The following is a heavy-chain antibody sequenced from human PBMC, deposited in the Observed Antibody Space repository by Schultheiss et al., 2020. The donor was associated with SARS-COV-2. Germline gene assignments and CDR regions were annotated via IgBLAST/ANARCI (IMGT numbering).Heavy chain of an antibody. D-gene: IGHD1-26*01. CDR3: TTPSGSYSVDY. Sequence: GESLKISCAASGFTFSNAWMNWVRQAPGKGLEWVGRIKSKTDGGTTDYAAPVKGRFTISRDDSKNTLYLQMNSLKTEDTAVYYCTTPSGSYSVDYWGQGTLVTVSS. V-gene: IGHV3-15*07. CDR1: GFTFSNAW. CDR2: IKSKTDGGTT. J-gene: IGHJ4*02.